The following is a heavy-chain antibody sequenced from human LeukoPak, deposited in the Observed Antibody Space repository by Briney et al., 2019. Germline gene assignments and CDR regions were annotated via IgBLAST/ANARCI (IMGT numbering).Heavy chain of an antibody. CDR2: IYYSGST. V-gene: IGHV4-59*01. Sequence: SETLSLTCTVSGGSISSYYWSWIRQPPGKGLEWIGYIYYSGSTNYNPSLKSRVTISVDTSKNQFSLKLSSVTAADTAVYYCARAHGGDAFDIWGQGTMVTVSS. J-gene: IGHJ3*02. CDR1: GGSISSYY. D-gene: IGHD4-17*01. CDR3: ARAHGGDAFDI.